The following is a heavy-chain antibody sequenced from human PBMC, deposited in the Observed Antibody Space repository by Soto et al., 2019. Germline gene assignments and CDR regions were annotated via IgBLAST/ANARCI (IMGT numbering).Heavy chain of an antibody. J-gene: IGHJ3*02. V-gene: IGHV1-24*01. Sequence: ASVKVSCKVSGYTLTELSMHWVRQAPGKGLEWMGGFDPEDGETIYAQKFQGRVTMTRDTSTSTVYMELSSLRSEDTAVYYCARTCRESSGYLLRTDAFEIWGKGTMVTV. D-gene: IGHD3-22*01. CDR2: FDPEDGET. CDR3: ARTCRESSGYLLRTDAFEI. CDR1: GYTLTELS.